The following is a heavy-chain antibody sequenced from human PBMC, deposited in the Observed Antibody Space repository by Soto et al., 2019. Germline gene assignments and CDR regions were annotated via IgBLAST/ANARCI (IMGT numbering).Heavy chain of an antibody. CDR3: ARDEMVVATGSRTWHYYYGMDV. J-gene: IGHJ6*02. CDR2: IIPIFGTA. CDR1: GGTFSTYA. V-gene: IGHV1-69*12. D-gene: IGHD2-15*01. Sequence: QVQLVQSGAEVKKPGSSVKVSCKSSGGTFSTYAISWVRQAPGQGLEWMGGIIPIFGTANYAQKFQGRVTITDDESTTTAYMELISLRSEDTAVYYCARDEMVVATGSRTWHYYYGMDVWGQGTTVTVSS.